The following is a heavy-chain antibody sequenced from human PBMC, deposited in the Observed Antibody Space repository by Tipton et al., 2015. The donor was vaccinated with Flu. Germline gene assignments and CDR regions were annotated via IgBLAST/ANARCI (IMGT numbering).Heavy chain of an antibody. V-gene: IGHV4-59*01. D-gene: IGHD2-2*01. Sequence: TLSLTCNVSGRSIRDYYWSWIRQPPGKAPEWIGYVDDRGSSNKNPSLRSRVTMSVDMAKNQISMKLGSVTAADTAIYYCATGRSTGSTGLLAHWGQGTHVTVSS. CDR1: GRSIRDYY. CDR2: VDDRGSS. CDR3: ATGRSTGSTGLLAH. J-gene: IGHJ1*01.